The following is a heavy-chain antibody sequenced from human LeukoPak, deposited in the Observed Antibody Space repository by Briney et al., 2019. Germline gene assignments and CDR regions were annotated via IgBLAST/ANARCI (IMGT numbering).Heavy chain of an antibody. CDR3: AKDSSDCYFPDAFDI. V-gene: IGHV3-33*03. J-gene: IGHJ3*02. CDR1: GFTFSSYG. D-gene: IGHD2-21*02. CDR2: IWYDGSEQ. Sequence: GRSLRLSCAASGFTFSSYGMHWVRQAPGKGLEWVAVIWYDGSEQYYADSVKGRFTISRDNAKNSLYLQMNSLRAEDTALYYCAKDSSDCYFPDAFDIWGQGTMVTVSS.